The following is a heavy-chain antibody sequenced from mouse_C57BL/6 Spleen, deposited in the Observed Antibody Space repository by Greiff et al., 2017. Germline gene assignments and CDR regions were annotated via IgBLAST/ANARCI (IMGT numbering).Heavy chain of an antibody. V-gene: IGHV5-4*03. D-gene: IGHD1-1*01. Sequence: EVKLVESGGGLVKPGGSLKLSCAASGFTFSSYAMSWVRQTPEKRLEWVATISDGGSYTYYPDNVKGRFTISRDNAKNNLYLQMSHLKSEDTAMYYCARVYGSSGDYWGQGTTLTVSS. J-gene: IGHJ2*01. CDR2: ISDGGSYT. CDR3: ARVYGSSGDY. CDR1: GFTFSSYA.